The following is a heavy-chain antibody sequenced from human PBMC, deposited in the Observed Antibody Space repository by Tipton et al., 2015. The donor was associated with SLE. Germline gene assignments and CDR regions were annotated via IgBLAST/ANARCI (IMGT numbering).Heavy chain of an antibody. V-gene: IGHV4-31*03. CDR3: ARTPLGESGFDF. D-gene: IGHD3-16*01. CDR2: IYHSGST. CDR1: GEFISSGGYF. Sequence: TLSLTCSVSGEFISSGGYFWSWIRQHPGKGLEWIGYIYHSGSTYYNPSLKSRLTMSLDTSKNQFSLNLTSVTAADTAVYYCARTPLGESGFDFWGQGTMVTVSS. J-gene: IGHJ3*01.